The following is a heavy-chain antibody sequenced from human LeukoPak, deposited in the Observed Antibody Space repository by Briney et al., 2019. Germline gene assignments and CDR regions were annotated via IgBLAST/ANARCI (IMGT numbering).Heavy chain of an antibody. CDR3: ARDRRLLWFGELEYGAFDI. D-gene: IGHD3-10*01. V-gene: IGHV3-33*01. J-gene: IGHJ3*02. CDR2: ILYDGSNK. Sequence: PGRSLRLSCAASGFTFSSYGVHWVRQAPGKGLEWVAVILYDGSNKYYADSVKGRFTISRDNSKNTLYLQMNSLRAEDTAVYYCARDRRLLWFGELEYGAFDIWGQGIMVTVSS. CDR1: GFTFSSYG.